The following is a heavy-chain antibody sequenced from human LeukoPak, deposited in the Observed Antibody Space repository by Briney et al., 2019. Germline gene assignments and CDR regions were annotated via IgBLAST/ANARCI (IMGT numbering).Heavy chain of an antibody. J-gene: IGHJ4*02. D-gene: IGHD3-22*01. V-gene: IGHV4-4*07. CDR1: GGSISSYY. CDR2: IYTSGST. Sequence: SETLSLTCTVSGGSISSYYWSWIRQPAGKGLELIGRIYTSGSTNYNPSLKSRVTMSVDTSKNQFSLKLSSVTAADTAVYYCARDPPTYYYDSSGYYYGDYFDYRGPGTLVTVSS. CDR3: ARDPPTYYYDSSGYYYGDYFDY.